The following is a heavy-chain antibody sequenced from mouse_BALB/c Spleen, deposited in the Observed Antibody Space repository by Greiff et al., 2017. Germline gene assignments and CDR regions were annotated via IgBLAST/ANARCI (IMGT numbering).Heavy chain of an antibody. CDR2: IWGDGST. Sequence: QVQLKQSGPGLVAPSQSLSITCTVSGFSLTGYGVNWVRQPPGKGLEWLGMIWGDGSTDYNSALKSRLSISKDNSKSQVFLKMNSLQTDDTARYYCAREEGSTKGSWFAYWGQGTLVTVSA. J-gene: IGHJ3*01. V-gene: IGHV2-6-7*01. CDR1: GFSLTGYG. D-gene: IGHD2-1*01. CDR3: AREEGSTKGSWFAY.